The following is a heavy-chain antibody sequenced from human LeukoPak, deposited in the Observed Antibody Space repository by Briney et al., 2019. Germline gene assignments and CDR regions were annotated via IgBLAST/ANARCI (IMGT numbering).Heavy chain of an antibody. CDR1: GFTFSSYA. D-gene: IGHD2/OR15-2a*01. CDR3: AKGQRVIVPSTRIMDV. V-gene: IGHV3-23*01. Sequence: PGGSLRLSCAASGFTFSSYAMSWVRKAPGKGLEWVSIISDNGASTYYADSVKGRFTISRDSSKNTLYLQMNSLRAEDTAIYYCAKGQRVIVPSTRIMDVWGKGTTVTVSS. J-gene: IGHJ6*04. CDR2: ISDNGAST.